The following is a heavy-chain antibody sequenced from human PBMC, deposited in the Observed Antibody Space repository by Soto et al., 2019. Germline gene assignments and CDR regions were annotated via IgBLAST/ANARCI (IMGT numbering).Heavy chain of an antibody. CDR1: GYTFTSYA. CDR3: ARDSAPSDYYYYYYMDV. D-gene: IGHD3-10*01. V-gene: IGHV1-3*01. Sequence: ASVKVSCKAPGYTFTSYAMHWVRQAPGQRLEWMGWINAGNGNTKYSQKFQGRVTITRDTSASTAYMELSSLRSEDTAVYYCARDSAPSDYYYYYYMDVWGKGTTVTVSS. CDR2: INAGNGNT. J-gene: IGHJ6*03.